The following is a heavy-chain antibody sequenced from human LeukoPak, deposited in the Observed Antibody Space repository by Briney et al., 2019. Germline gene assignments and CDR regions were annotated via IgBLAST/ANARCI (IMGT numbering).Heavy chain of an antibody. V-gene: IGHV4-59*08. J-gene: IGHJ4*02. CDR3: ARAIDYGDSYFDY. D-gene: IGHD4-17*01. Sequence: PSETLSLTCTVSGGSISSYYWNWIRQPPRKGLEWIGYIYYSGSTNYNPSLKSRVTILVDTSKNQFSLKLSSVTAADTAVYYCARAIDYGDSYFDYWGQGTLVTVSS. CDR2: IYYSGST. CDR1: GGSISSYY.